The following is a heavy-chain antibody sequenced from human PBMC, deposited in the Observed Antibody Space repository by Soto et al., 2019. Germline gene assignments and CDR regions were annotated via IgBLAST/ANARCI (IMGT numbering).Heavy chain of an antibody. V-gene: IGHV1-69*02. CDR2: IIPILGIA. CDR3: ARGSLGYCSGGSCYSSWFDP. D-gene: IGHD2-15*01. J-gene: IGHJ5*02. CDR1: GCTFSSYT. Sequence: SVKVSCKASGCTFSSYTISWVRQAPGQGLEWMGRIIPILGIANYAQKFQGRVTITADKSTSTAYMELSSLRSEDTAVYYCARGSLGYCSGGSCYSSWFDPWG.